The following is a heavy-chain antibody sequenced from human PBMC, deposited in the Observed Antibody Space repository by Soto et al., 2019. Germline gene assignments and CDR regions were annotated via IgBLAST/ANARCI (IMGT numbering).Heavy chain of an antibody. D-gene: IGHD3-16*02. CDR3: AKTYDYIWGSYRQSGYFDY. CDR2: ISWNSGSI. J-gene: IGHJ4*02. CDR1: GFTFDDYA. V-gene: IGHV3-9*01. Sequence: EVQLVESGGGLVQPGRSLRLSCAASGFTFDDYAMHWVRQAPGKGLEWVSGISWNSGSIGYADSVKGRFTISRDNAKNSLYLNMNSLRAEDTALYYCAKTYDYIWGSYRQSGYFDYWGQGSLVTVSS.